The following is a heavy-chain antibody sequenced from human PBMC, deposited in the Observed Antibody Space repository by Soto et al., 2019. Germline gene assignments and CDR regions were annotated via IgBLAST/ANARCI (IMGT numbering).Heavy chain of an antibody. Sequence: EVQLVESGGGLVQPGGSLSLSFEASGFTFRNYTMHGFRQGTGKGLEWVSGISAAGDPDYADSVEGRFTISRENAQNSFFLQMNSLRVGDTAVYYCARTDRDFYGLDVWGQGTTVIVSS. CDR3: ARTDRDFYGLDV. CDR2: ISAAGDP. J-gene: IGHJ6*02. V-gene: IGHV3-13*05. CDR1: GFTFRNYT.